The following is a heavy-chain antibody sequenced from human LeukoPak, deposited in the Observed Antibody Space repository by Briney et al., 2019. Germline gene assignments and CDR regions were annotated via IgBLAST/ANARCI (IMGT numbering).Heavy chain of an antibody. V-gene: IGHV4-30-4*01. CDR2: IYYSGNT. J-gene: IGHJ6*02. Sequence: SETLSLTCTVSGGSVSSSSYYWSWIRQPPGKGLEWIGYIYYSGNTYYNPSLKSRVTISVDTSKNQFSLKLSSVTAADTAVYYCARGDYYDSSGFYSGMDVWGQGTTVTVSS. D-gene: IGHD3-22*01. CDR3: ARGDYYDSSGFYSGMDV. CDR1: GGSVSSSSYY.